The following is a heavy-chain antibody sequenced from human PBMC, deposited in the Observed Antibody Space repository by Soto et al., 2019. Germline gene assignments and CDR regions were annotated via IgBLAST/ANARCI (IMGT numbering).Heavy chain of an antibody. Sequence: GGSLRLSCAASGFTFSSYSMNWVRQAPGKGLEWVSSISSSSSYIYYADSVKGRFTISRDNAKNSLYLQMNSLRAEDTAVYYCARGARSSSLETYFDYWGQGTLVTVSS. D-gene: IGHD6-6*01. CDR3: ARGARSSSLETYFDY. CDR1: GFTFSSYS. V-gene: IGHV3-21*01. J-gene: IGHJ4*02. CDR2: ISSSSSYI.